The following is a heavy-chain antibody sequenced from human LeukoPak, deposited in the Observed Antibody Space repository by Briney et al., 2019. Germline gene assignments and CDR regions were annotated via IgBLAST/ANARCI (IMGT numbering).Heavy chain of an antibody. CDR1: GGSISSGYH. Sequence: SETLSLTCTVSGGSISSGYHWGWIRQPPGKGLEWIGSIYHSGSTYYNPSLKSRVTISVDTSKNQFSLKLRSVTAADTAVYYCARVVQSTDSSGFYLPEYFQHWGQGTLVTVSS. CDR2: IYHSGST. J-gene: IGHJ1*01. CDR3: ARVVQSTDSSGFYLPEYFQH. V-gene: IGHV4-38-2*02. D-gene: IGHD3-22*01.